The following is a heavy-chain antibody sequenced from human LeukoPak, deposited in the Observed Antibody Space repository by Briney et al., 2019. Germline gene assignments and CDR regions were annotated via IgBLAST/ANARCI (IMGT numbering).Heavy chain of an antibody. CDR2: ISYDGSNK. J-gene: IGHJ4*02. D-gene: IGHD6-13*01. Sequence: GGSLRLSCAASGFTFSGYAMHWVRQAPGKGLEWVAVISYDGSNKYYADSVKGRFTISRDNSKNTLYLQMNSLRAEDTAVYYCATLYSRDYWGQGTLVTVSS. V-gene: IGHV3-30-3*01. CDR1: GFTFSGYA. CDR3: ATLYSRDY.